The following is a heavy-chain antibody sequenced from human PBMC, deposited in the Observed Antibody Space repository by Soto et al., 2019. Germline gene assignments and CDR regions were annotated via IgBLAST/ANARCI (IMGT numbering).Heavy chain of an antibody. CDR1: GFTFSSYG. V-gene: IGHV3-30*18. Sequence: QVQLVESGGGVVQPGRSLRLSCAASGFTFSSYGMHWVRQAPGKGLEWVAVISYDGSNKYYADSVKGRFTISRDNSKNTLYLQMNSLRAEDTAVYYSAKDLGNRGYSYGYEETFDPWGQGTLVTVSS. CDR2: ISYDGSNK. J-gene: IGHJ5*02. D-gene: IGHD5-18*01. CDR3: AKDLGNRGYSYGYEETFDP.